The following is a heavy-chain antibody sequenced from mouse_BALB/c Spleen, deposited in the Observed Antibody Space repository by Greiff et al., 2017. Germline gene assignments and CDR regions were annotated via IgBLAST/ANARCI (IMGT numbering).Heavy chain of an antibody. CDR3: TRRDYPRAMDY. V-gene: IGHV6-6*02. D-gene: IGHD2-4*01. Sequence: EVKLQESGGGLVQPGGSMKLSCVASGFTFSNYWMNWVRQSPEKGLEWVAEIRLKSNNYATHYAESVKGRFTISRDDSKSSVYLQMNNLRAEDTGIYYCTRRDYPRAMDYWGQGTSVTVSS. J-gene: IGHJ4*01. CDR2: IRLKSNNYAT. CDR1: GFTFSNYW.